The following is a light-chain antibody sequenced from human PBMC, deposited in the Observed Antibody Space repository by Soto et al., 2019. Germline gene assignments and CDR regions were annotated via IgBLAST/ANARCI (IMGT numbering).Light chain of an antibody. CDR2: GAS. J-gene: IGKJ1*01. Sequence: ENVLTQSPGTLSLSPGERATLSCRASQTVYNGFLAWYQQKPGQAPRLLIYGASSRATGIPDRFSGSGSGTDFTLTISSLEPEDFAVYYCQQYVSSPRTFGQGTKVAI. CDR3: QQYVSSPRT. CDR1: QTVYNGF. V-gene: IGKV3-20*01.